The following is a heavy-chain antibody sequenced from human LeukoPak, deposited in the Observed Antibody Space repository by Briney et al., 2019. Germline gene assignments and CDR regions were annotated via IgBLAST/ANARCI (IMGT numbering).Heavy chain of an antibody. CDR1: GYTFTSYD. D-gene: IGHD3-22*01. Sequence: ASVKVSCKASGYTFTSYDINWVRQATGQGLEWMGWMNPNSGNTGYAQKFQGRVTMTRNTSISTAYTELSSLRSEDTAVYYCARASRLYLVAIRYWGQGTLVTVSS. V-gene: IGHV1-8*01. CDR2: MNPNSGNT. CDR3: ARASRLYLVAIRY. J-gene: IGHJ4*02.